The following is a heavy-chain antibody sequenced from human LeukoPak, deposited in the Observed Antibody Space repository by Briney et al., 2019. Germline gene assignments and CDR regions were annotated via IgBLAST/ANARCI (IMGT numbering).Heavy chain of an antibody. CDR1: GFPFSSYG. V-gene: IGHV3-33*08. J-gene: IGHJ6*02. Sequence: GGSLRLSCAASGFPFSSYGINWVRQAPGKGLEWVAVIWYDGSNKYYADSMKGRFTISRDNAKNSLYLQMNSLRAKDTAVYYCARERGYSGYDHYYYYGMDVWGQGTTVTVSS. CDR2: IWYDGSNK. D-gene: IGHD5-12*01. CDR3: ARERGYSGYDHYYYYGMDV.